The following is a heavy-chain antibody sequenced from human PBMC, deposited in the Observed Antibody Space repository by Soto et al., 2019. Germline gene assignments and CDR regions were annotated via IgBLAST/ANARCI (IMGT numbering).Heavy chain of an antibody. CDR2: IIPIFGTA. CDR1: GGTFSSYA. J-gene: IGHJ6*02. CDR3: ARITFTIFGVRDYGMDV. V-gene: IGHV1-69*12. Sequence: QVQLVQSGAEVKKPGSSVKVSCKASGGTFSSYAISWVRQAPGQGLEWMGGIIPIFGTANYAQKFQGRVTITADESTSTAYMELSSLRSEDTAVYYCARITFTIFGVRDYGMDVWGQGTTVTVSS. D-gene: IGHD3-3*01.